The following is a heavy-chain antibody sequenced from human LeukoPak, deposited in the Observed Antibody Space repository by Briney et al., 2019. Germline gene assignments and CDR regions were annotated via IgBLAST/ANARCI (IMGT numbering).Heavy chain of an antibody. CDR1: GFTFISYF. Sequence: GGSLRLSCEASGFTFISYFMSWVRQAPGKGLEWVASIIGSGRTTKYADAVKGRFTISRDNSKNSLYLQMSSLIVDDTAVYYCVRDGRGIVGASAYWGRGTLVAVSS. V-gene: IGHV3-23*01. CDR3: VRDGRGIVGASAY. J-gene: IGHJ4*02. CDR2: IIGSGRTT. D-gene: IGHD1-26*01.